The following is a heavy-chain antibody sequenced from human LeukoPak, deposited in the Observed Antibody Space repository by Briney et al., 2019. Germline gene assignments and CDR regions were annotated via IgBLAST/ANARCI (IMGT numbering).Heavy chain of an antibody. Sequence: PGGSLRLSCVASGFTFSNYALHWVRQAPGXGLEWVALISYDGSNQYYADSVKGRFTISRDNSKNTLYLQMNSLRAEDTAVYYCAKGYYYDSSGYYQHFDHWGQGALVTVSS. V-gene: IGHV3-30*04. J-gene: IGHJ4*02. D-gene: IGHD3-22*01. CDR1: GFTFSNYA. CDR3: AKGYYYDSSGYYQHFDH. CDR2: ISYDGSNQ.